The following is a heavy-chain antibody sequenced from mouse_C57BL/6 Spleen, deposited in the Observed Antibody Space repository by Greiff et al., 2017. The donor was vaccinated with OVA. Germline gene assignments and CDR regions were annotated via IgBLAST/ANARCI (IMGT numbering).Heavy chain of an antibody. CDR1: GYTFTSYW. J-gene: IGHJ4*01. CDR3: ARVSPLGDAMDY. CDR2: INPSNGGT. Sequence: VKLQESGPELVKPGASVKLSCKASGYTFTSYWMHWVKQRPGQGLEWIGNINPSNGGTNYNEKFKSKATLTVDKSSSTAYMQLSSLTSEDSAVYYCARVSPLGDAMDYWGQGTSVTVSS. D-gene: IGHD6-2*01. V-gene: IGHV1-53*01.